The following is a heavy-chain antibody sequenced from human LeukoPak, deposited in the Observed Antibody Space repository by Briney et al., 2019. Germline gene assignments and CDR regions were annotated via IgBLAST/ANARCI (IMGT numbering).Heavy chain of an antibody. CDR2: ISSGSSYI. D-gene: IGHD3-22*01. CDR3: ARASDSSGYYSYFDH. J-gene: IGHJ1*01. Sequence: GGSLRLSCAASGFTFSSYSMNWVRQAPGKGLEWVSSISSGSSYIYYADSVKGRFTISRDNAKNSLYLQMNSLRAEDTAVYYFARASDSSGYYSYFDHWGQGTLVTVSS. CDR1: GFTFSSYS. V-gene: IGHV3-21*01.